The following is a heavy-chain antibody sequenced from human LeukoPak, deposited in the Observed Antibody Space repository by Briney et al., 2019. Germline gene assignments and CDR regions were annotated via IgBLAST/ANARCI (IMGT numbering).Heavy chain of an antibody. CDR3: ARGPSGYHNT. CDR2: ISWNSGSI. Sequence: GGSLRLSCAASGFTFDDYAMHWVRQAPGKGLEWVSGISWNSGSIGYADSVKGRFTISRDNSRNTLYLQMNSLRAEDTAAYYCARGPSGYHNTGGQGTLVTVSS. CDR1: GFTFDDYA. V-gene: IGHV3-9*01. J-gene: IGHJ4*02. D-gene: IGHD5-12*01.